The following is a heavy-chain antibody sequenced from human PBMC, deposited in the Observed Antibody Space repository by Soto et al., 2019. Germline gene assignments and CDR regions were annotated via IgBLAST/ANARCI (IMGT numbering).Heavy chain of an antibody. CDR2: IYFNGRT. J-gene: IGHJ4*02. Sequence: PSETLSLTCTVSGGSVSSETYYWSWIRQPPGKGLEWLGYIYFNGRTTYNPSLKSRVTMSVDTSKNQLSLRLGSVTAADTAAYYCARDRVTTPRFYDFWGQGIQVTVSS. CDR1: GGSVSSETYY. CDR3: ARDRVTTPRFYDF. V-gene: IGHV4-61*01. D-gene: IGHD2-21*02.